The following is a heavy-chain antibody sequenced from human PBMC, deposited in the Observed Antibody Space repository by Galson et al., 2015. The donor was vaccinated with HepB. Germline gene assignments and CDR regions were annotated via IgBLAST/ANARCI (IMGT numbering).Heavy chain of an antibody. D-gene: IGHD3/OR15-3a*01. CDR1: GYTFSSYS. V-gene: IGHV1-18*01. CDR2: ITTYNRYT. Sequence: SVKVSCKASGYTFSSYSITWVRQAPGQGLEWVGWITTYNRYTDYAQKFQGRVTMTTDTTTSTAYMELRSLRSDDTAVYYCARDLYDFGDYWGQGTLVTVSS. CDR3: ARDLYDFGDY. J-gene: IGHJ4*02.